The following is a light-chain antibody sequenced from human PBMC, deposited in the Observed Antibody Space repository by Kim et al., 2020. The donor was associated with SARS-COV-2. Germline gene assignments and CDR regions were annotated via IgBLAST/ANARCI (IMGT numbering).Light chain of an antibody. V-gene: IGLV3-19*01. CDR3: HSRISSAKEYA. J-gene: IGLJ1*01. CDR2: EKD. Sequence: SSELTQDPAVSVALGQTVKITCQGDSLRNSYASWYQQKPGQAPQLVLYEKDNRPAGVPDRFSGSSSGNTASLTITGVQAEDEADYYCHSRISSAKEYAFGPGTKVTV. CDR1: SLRNSY.